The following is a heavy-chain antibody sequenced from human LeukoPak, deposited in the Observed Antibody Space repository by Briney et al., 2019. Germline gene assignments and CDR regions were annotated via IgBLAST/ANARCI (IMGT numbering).Heavy chain of an antibody. CDR2: IYSSGST. CDR3: ARDSHNYDILTGSLNWFDP. V-gene: IGHV4-61*02. D-gene: IGHD3-9*01. Sequence: SETLSLTCTVSGGSISSGSYYWSWIRQPAGKGLEWIGRIYSSGSTNYNPSLKSRVTISVDTSKNQFSLKLSSVTAADTAVYYCARDSHNYDILTGSLNWFDPWGQGTLVTVSS. CDR1: GGSISSGSYY. J-gene: IGHJ5*02.